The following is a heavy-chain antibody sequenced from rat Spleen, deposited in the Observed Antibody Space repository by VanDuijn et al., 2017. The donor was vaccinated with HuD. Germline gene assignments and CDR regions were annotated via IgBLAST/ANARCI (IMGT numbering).Heavy chain of an antibody. D-gene: IGHD2-2*01. CDR2: ISYDGGST. Sequence: EVQLVESDGGLVQPGRSLKLSCAASGFIFTDFYMAWVRQAPTKGPEWVATISYDGGSTYYRDSVKGRFTISRDDAKHTLYLQMDSLRSEDTATYYCTRAGYLRDWYFDFWGPGTMVTASS. CDR1: GFIFTDFY. J-gene: IGHJ1*01. V-gene: IGHV5-20*01. CDR3: TRAGYLRDWYFDF.